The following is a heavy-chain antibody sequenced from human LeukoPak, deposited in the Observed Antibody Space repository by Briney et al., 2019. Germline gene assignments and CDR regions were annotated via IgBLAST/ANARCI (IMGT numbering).Heavy chain of an antibody. CDR1: GGSISSSSYY. V-gene: IGHV4-39*01. CDR3: ARLGSGSFGN. Sequence: NSSETLSLTCTVSGGSISSSSYYWAWIRQPPGKGLEWIGSIYYSGCTYYNPSLKSRVTISVDTSKNQFSLKLSSVTAADTAVYYCARLGSGSFGNWGQGTLVTVSS. D-gene: IGHD3-10*01. CDR2: IYYSGCT. J-gene: IGHJ4*02.